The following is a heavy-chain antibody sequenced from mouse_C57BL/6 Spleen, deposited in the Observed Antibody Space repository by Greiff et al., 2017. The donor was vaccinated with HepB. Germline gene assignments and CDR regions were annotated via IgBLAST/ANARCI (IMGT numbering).Heavy chain of an antibody. CDR1: GYTFTEYT. CDR3: ARNEEGSHYGNFPFDY. J-gene: IGHJ2*01. V-gene: IGHV1-62-2*01. Sequence: QVQLQQSGAELVKPGASVKLSCKASGYTFTEYTIHWVKQRSGHGLEWIGWFYPGSGSIKYNENFKDKATLTADKSSSTVYMELSRLTSEDSAVYFCARNEEGSHYGNFPFDYWGQGTTLTVSS. D-gene: IGHD2-1*01. CDR2: FYPGSGSI.